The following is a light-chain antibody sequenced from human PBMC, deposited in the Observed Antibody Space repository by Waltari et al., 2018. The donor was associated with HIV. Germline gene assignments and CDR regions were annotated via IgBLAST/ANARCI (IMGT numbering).Light chain of an antibody. J-gene: IGLJ1*01. V-gene: IGLV1-47*01. Sequence: QSLLPRPPPAPGTPGRGLTTPVPGTGPTLGGNMVNCYQQVPGTAPKLLIYRNNQRPSGVPDRFSGSKSGTSASLAISGLRSEDEADYYCASWDDSLSGHYVFGPGTRVTVL. CDR3: ASWDDSLSGHYV. CDR2: RNN. CDR1: GPTLGGNM.